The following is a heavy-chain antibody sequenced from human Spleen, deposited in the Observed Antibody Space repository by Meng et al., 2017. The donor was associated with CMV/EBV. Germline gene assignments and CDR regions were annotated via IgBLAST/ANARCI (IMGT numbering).Heavy chain of an antibody. J-gene: IGHJ6*02. CDR3: ARAQWQSDEGYFYGMAF. D-gene: IGHD2-8*01. CDR2: SYNTGST. Sequence: GSLRLSCTVSTGSISTSYWSWIRQPPGKGLEWIGYSYNTGSTNYQPSLKSRVTTSVDTSENQVSLGLTAVNAADTAVYYCARAQWQSDEGYFYGMAFWGQGTTVTVSS. V-gene: IGHV4-59*01. CDR1: TGSISTSY.